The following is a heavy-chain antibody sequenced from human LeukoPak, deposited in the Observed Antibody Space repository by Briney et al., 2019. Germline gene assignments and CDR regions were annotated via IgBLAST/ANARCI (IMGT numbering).Heavy chain of an antibody. D-gene: IGHD3-22*01. CDR3: ARIRGKVVVPFDY. Sequence: PSETLSLTCAVYGGSFSGYYWSWIRQPPGKGLEWIGEINHSGSTNYNPSLKSRVTISVDTSKNQFSLKLSSVTAADTAVYYCARIRGKVVVPFDYWGQGTLVTVSS. CDR2: INHSGST. CDR1: GGSFSGYY. V-gene: IGHV4-34*01. J-gene: IGHJ4*02.